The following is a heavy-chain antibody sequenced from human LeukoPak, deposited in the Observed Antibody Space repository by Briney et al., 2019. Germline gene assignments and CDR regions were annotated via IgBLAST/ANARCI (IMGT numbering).Heavy chain of an antibody. V-gene: IGHV4-34*01. J-gene: IGHJ5*02. CDR1: GGSFSGYY. D-gene: IGHD3-22*01. CDR2: INHSGST. CDR3: ARWSSRYYDSSGIIPDP. Sequence: SETLSLTCAVYGGSFSGYYWSWIRQPPGKGLEWIGEINHSGSTNYNPSLKSRVTISVDTSNNQFSLKRSSVTAADTAVYYCARWSSRYYDSSGIIPDPWGQGTLVTVSS.